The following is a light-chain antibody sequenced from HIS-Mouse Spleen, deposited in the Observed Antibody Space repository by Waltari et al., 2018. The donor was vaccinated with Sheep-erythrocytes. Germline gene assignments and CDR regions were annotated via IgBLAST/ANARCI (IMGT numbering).Light chain of an antibody. J-gene: IGKJ2*01. Sequence: EILLTQSPATLSLSPGERATLSCRASQSVSSYLAWYQQKPGQAPRLLIYDASNSATGIPARFSGSGSGTDFTLTISSLEPEDFAVYYCQQRSNWYTFGQGTKLEIK. V-gene: IGKV3-11*01. CDR2: DAS. CDR3: QQRSNWYT. CDR1: QSVSSY.